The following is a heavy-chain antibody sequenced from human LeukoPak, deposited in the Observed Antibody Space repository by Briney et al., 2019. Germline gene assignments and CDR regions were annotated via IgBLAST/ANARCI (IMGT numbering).Heavy chain of an antibody. CDR3: ARATNYYYDSSGYPPFDY. CDR2: ISSSSSYI. Sequence: KPGGSLRLSCAASGFTFSSYSMNWVRQAPGKGLEWVPSISSSSSYIYYADSVKGRFTISRDNAKNSLYLQMNSLRAEDTAVYYCARATNYYYDSSGYPPFDYWGQGTLVTVSS. D-gene: IGHD3-22*01. V-gene: IGHV3-21*01. J-gene: IGHJ4*02. CDR1: GFTFSSYS.